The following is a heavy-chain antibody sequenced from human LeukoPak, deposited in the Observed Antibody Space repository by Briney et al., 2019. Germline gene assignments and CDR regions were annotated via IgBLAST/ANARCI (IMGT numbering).Heavy chain of an antibody. D-gene: IGHD3-22*01. J-gene: IGHJ1*01. CDR1: GGSFSGYY. V-gene: IGHV4-34*01. Sequence: PSETLSLTCAVYGGSFSGYYWSWIRQPPGKGLEWIGEINHSGSTNYNPSLKSRVTISVDTSKNQFSLKLSSVTAADTAVYYCARGAQPYYYDSSGYYAGYFQHWGQGTLVTVSS. CDR3: ARGAQPYYYDSSGYYAGYFQH. CDR2: INHSGST.